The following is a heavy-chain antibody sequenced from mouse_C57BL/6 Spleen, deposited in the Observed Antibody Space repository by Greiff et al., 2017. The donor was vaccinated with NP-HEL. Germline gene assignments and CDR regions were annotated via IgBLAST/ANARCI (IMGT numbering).Heavy chain of an antibody. CDR2: LWSGGST. Sequence: VKLMESGPGLVQPSQSLSITCTVSGFSLTSYGVHWVRQPPGKGLEWLGVLWSGGSTDYNAAFISRLSISKDNSKSQVFFKMNSLQADDTAIYDCAKNPIYYGNYFYAMDYWGQGTSVTVSS. CDR3: AKNPIYYGNYFYAMDY. V-gene: IGHV2-4*01. D-gene: IGHD2-1*01. CDR1: GFSLTSYG. J-gene: IGHJ4*01.